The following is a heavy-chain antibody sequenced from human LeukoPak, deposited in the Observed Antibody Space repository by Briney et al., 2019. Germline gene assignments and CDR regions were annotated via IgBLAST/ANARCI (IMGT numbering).Heavy chain of an antibody. Sequence: PSETLSLTCTVSGGSISSYYWSWIRQPPGKGLECIGYIYDSGSTKYNPSLRSRVTISGDTSKNQFSLKLRSVTAADTAVYYCAKLVRRDGYSCFDYWGQGTLVTVSS. CDR1: GGSISSYY. J-gene: IGHJ4*02. V-gene: IGHV4-59*08. D-gene: IGHD5-24*01. CDR2: IYDSGST. CDR3: AKLVRRDGYSCFDY.